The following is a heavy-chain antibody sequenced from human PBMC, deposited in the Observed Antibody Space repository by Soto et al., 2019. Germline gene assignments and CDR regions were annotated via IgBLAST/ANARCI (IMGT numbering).Heavy chain of an antibody. J-gene: IGHJ4*02. Sequence: QVQLVESGGGVVQPGRSLRLSCAASGFTFSSYATHWVRQAPGKGLEWVAVISYDGSNKYYADSVKGRFTISRDNSKNTLYMQLNSLSAEATAVYYCARDVTTTFDYWGQGTLVTVSS. CDR3: ARDVTTTFDY. CDR1: GFTFSSYA. D-gene: IGHD4-17*01. CDR2: ISYDGSNK. V-gene: IGHV3-30-3*01.